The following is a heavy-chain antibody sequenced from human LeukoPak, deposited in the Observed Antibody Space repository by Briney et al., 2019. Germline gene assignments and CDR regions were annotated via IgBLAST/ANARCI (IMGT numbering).Heavy chain of an antibody. D-gene: IGHD1-1*01. Sequence: GGSLRLSCAASEVTVSDNYMSWVRQAPGKGLEWVPILYSGGNAYYTDSVKGRFTISRDNSKNAVYLQMNSLRAGDTAVYFCARTTGARTFYFNGMDVWGQGPTVTVSS. V-gene: IGHV3-53*01. CDR1: EVTVSDNY. CDR2: LYSGGNA. J-gene: IGHJ6*02. CDR3: ARTTGARTFYFNGMDV.